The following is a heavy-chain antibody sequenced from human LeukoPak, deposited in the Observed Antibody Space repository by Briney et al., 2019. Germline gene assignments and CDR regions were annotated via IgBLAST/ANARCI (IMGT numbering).Heavy chain of an antibody. Sequence: GESLKISCKGSGYSFTSYWIGWVRQMPGKGPEWMGIIYPGDSDTRYSPSFQGQVTISADKSISTAYLQWSSLKASDTAMYYCARPPTYGSGSSDFDYWGQGTLVTVSS. CDR2: IYPGDSDT. V-gene: IGHV5-51*01. J-gene: IGHJ4*02. D-gene: IGHD3-10*01. CDR3: ARPPTYGSGSSDFDY. CDR1: GYSFTSYW.